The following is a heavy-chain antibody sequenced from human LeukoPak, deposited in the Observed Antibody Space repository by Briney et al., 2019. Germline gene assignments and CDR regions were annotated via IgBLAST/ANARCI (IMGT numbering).Heavy chain of an antibody. Sequence: TSQTLSLTCTVSGGSISSYYWSWIRQPPGKGLEWIGYIYYSGSTNYIPSLKSRVTISVDTSKNQFSLKLSSVTAADTAVYYCAKGAVESLDYYFYMEVWGKGTTVTVSS. V-gene: IGHV4-59*08. CDR3: AKGAVESLDYYFYMEV. J-gene: IGHJ6*03. CDR1: GGSISSYY. D-gene: IGHD1-1*01. CDR2: IYYSGST.